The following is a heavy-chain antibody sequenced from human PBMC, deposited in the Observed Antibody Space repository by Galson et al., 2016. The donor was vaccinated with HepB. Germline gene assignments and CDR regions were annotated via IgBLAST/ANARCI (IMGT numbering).Heavy chain of an antibody. V-gene: IGHV3-48*02. J-gene: IGHJ4*02. CDR1: GFTVSTYN. Sequence: SLRLSCAVSGFTVSTYNMHWVRQAPGKGPEWIAFTSSSSGVTFYADSVKGRFTISRDNANNSLYLQMNSLRDEDTAVYYCASPGGWFRNWGQGPLVTVSS. D-gene: IGHD6-19*01. CDR2: TSSSSGVT. CDR3: ASPGGWFRN.